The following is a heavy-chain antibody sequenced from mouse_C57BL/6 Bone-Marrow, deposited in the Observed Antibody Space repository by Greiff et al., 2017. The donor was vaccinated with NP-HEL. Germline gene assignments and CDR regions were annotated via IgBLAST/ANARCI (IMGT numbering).Heavy chain of an antibody. D-gene: IGHD2-1*01. CDR1: GFTFSDYY. Sequence: VQLVESEGGLVQPGSSMKLSCTASGFTFSDYYMAWVRQVPEKGLEWVANINYDGSSTYYLDSLKSRFIISRDNAKNILYLQMSSLKSEDTATYYCARGLYYYYAMEYWGQGTSVTVSA. V-gene: IGHV5-16*01. CDR3: ARGLYYYYAMEY. CDR2: INYDGSST. J-gene: IGHJ4*01.